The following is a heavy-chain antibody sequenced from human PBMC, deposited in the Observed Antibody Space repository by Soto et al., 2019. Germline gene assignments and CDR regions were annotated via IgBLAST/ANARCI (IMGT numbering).Heavy chain of an antibody. D-gene: IGHD3-16*01. J-gene: IGHJ3*02. V-gene: IGHV4-34*01. CDR3: ARDGGKGAFDI. CDR2: INHSGST. Sequence: SETLSLTCAVYGGSFSGYYWSWIRQPPGKGLEWIGEINHSGSTNYNPSLKSRVTISVDTSNNQFSLKRSSVTAADTAVYYCARDGGKGAFDIWGQGTMVTVSS. CDR1: GGSFSGYY.